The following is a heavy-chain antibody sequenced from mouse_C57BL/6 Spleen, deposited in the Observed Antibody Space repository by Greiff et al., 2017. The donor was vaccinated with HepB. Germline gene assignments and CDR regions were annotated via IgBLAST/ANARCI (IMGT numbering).Heavy chain of an antibody. J-gene: IGHJ2*01. D-gene: IGHD2-3*01. CDR1: GYSFTGYY. CDR2: INPSTGGT. CDR3: AKGDGYSPFDY. V-gene: IGHV1-42*01. Sequence: EVKLQQSGPELVKPGASVKISCKASGYSFTGYYMNWVKQSPEKSLEWIGEINPSTGGTTYNQKFKAKATLTVDKSSSTAYMQLNSLTSEDSAVYYCAKGDGYSPFDYWGQGTTLTVSS.